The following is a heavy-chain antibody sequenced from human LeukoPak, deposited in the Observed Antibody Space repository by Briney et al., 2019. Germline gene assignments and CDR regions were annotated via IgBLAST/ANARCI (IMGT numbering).Heavy chain of an antibody. CDR1: GFTFSSYS. V-gene: IGHV3-21*01. CDR2: ISSTTSYI. CDR3: ARDSPSENYSNY. J-gene: IGHJ4*02. D-gene: IGHD1-7*01. Sequence: GGSLRLSCAASGFTFSSYSMNWVRQAPGKGLEWDSSISSTTSYIYYADSVKGRFTISRDNAKNSLYLQMNSLRAEDTAVYYCARDSPSENYSNYWGQGTLVTVSS.